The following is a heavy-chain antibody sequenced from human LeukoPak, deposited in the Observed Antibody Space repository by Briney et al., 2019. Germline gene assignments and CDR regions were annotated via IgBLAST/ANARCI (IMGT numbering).Heavy chain of an antibody. D-gene: IGHD3-9*01. J-gene: IGHJ4*02. CDR1: GFTFSSYN. CDR2: ISSSSSYI. Sequence: GGSLRLSCAASGFTFSSYNMNWVRQAPGKGLEWVSFISSSSSYIYYADSVKGRFTISRDNARNSLYLQMNSLRAEDTAVYYCARVWGLRYFEGYFDYWGQGTLVTVSS. CDR3: ARVWGLRYFEGYFDY. V-gene: IGHV3-21*01.